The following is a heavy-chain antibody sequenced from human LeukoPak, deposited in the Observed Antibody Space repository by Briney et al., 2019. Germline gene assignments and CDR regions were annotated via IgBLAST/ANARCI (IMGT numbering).Heavy chain of an antibody. CDR1: GFTFSSYA. V-gene: IGHV3-23*01. D-gene: IGHD3-16*01. Sequence: GGSLRLSCAASGFTFSSYAMSRVRQAPGKGLEWVSAISGSGGSTYYADSVKGRFTISRDNSKNTLYLQMNSLRAEDTAVYYCASTSPTFKVNPYYFDYWGQGTLVTVSS. CDR3: ASTSPTFKVNPYYFDY. J-gene: IGHJ4*02. CDR2: ISGSGGST.